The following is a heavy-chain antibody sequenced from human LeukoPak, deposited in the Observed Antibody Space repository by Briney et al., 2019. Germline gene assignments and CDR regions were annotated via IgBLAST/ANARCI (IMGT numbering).Heavy chain of an antibody. CDR1: GYTFTSYA. Sequence: ASVKVSCKASGYTFTSYAMHWVRQAPGQRLEWMGWINAGNGNTKYSQKFQGRVTITRDTSASTAYMELSSLRSEDTAVYYCARDSVLLWFGERNWFDPWGQGTLVTVSS. D-gene: IGHD3-10*01. V-gene: IGHV1-3*01. CDR3: ARDSVLLWFGERNWFDP. J-gene: IGHJ5*02. CDR2: INAGNGNT.